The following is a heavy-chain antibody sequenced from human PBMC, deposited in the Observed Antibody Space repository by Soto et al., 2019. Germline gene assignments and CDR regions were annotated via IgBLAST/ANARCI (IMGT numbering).Heavy chain of an antibody. CDR1: GGSISSYY. Sequence: SETLSLTCTVSGGSISSYYWSWIRQPPGKGLEWIGYIYYSGSTNYNPSLKSRVTISVDTSKNQFSLKLSSVTAADTAVYYCASGANAQVVGYYGMDVWGQGTTVTVSS. V-gene: IGHV4-59*08. D-gene: IGHD3-22*01. J-gene: IGHJ6*02. CDR2: IYYSGST. CDR3: ASGANAQVVGYYGMDV.